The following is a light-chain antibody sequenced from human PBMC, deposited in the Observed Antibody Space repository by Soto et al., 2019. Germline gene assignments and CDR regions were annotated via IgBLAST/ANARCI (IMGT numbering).Light chain of an antibody. CDR1: QAINNY. CDR2: GAS. Sequence: DIQMTQSPSSLSASVGDRVTITCRASQAINNYVAWYQQRPGQVPNLLIYGASTLQSGVPIRFSGSVSGTDFTLIISSLQPEDVAVYYCQRYNSAPRTFGQGTKVEIK. V-gene: IGKV1-27*01. J-gene: IGKJ1*01. CDR3: QRYNSAPRT.